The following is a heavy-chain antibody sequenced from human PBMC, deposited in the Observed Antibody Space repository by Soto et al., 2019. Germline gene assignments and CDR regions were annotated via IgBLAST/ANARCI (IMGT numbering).Heavy chain of an antibody. J-gene: IGHJ6*02. D-gene: IGHD6-13*01. CDR1: GFTFSSYD. Sequence: GGSLRLSCAASGFTFSSYDMHWVRQATGKGLEWVSAIGTAGDTYYPGSVKGRFTISRENAKNSLYLQMNSLRAEDTAVYYCARDAGQSYYYYGMDVWGQGTTVTVSS. V-gene: IGHV3-13*01. CDR3: ARDAGQSYYYYGMDV. CDR2: IGTAGDT.